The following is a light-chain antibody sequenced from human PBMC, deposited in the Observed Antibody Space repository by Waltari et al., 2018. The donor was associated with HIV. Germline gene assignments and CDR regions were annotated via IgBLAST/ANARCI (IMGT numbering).Light chain of an antibody. J-gene: IGLJ1*01. CDR1: SSDVASYTL. Sequence: QSVLTQPASVSGSPGQSHTISCTGHSSDVASYTLVSWSQHHPGKAPKVMIYAVTKRPSGVSDRFSGSKSGNTASLTISGLQAEDEADYYCCSYAGTSTYVFGTGTKVTVL. CDR2: AVT. CDR3: CSYAGTSTYV. V-gene: IGLV2-23*02.